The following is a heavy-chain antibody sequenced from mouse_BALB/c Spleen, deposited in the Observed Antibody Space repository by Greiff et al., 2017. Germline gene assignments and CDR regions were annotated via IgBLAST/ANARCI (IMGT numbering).Heavy chain of an antibody. J-gene: IGHJ1*01. V-gene: IGHV5-4*02. Sequence: EVQLVESGGGLVKPGGSLKLSCAASGFTFSDYYMYWVRQTPEKRLEWVATISDGGSYTYYPDSVKGRFTISRDNAKNNLYLQMSSLKSEDTAMYYCARAPYYYGSRTGYFDVWGAGTTVTVSS. CDR1: GFTFSDYY. CDR3: ARAPYYYGSRTGYFDV. D-gene: IGHD1-1*01. CDR2: ISDGGSYT.